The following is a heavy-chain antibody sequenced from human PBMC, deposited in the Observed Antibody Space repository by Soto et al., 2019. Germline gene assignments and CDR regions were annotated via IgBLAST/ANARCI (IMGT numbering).Heavy chain of an antibody. CDR2: INHSGST. Sequence: SETLSLTCAVYGGSFSGYYWSWIRQPPGKGLEWLGAINHSGSTNYTPSLKSRVTISVDTSKNQFSLKLSSLTAADTAVYYCARAPRYYDFWSGYYRNYYYMDVWGKGTPVTVSS. CDR3: ARAPRYYDFWSGYYRNYYYMDV. J-gene: IGHJ6*03. D-gene: IGHD3-3*01. V-gene: IGHV4-34*01. CDR1: GGSFSGYY.